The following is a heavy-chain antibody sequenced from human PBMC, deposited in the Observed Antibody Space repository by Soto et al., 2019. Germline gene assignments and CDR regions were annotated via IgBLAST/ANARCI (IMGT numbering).Heavy chain of an antibody. D-gene: IGHD1-20*01. CDR1: QFTFNIDA. V-gene: IGHV3-23*01. CDR3: ARDNWNGAYYGLDV. J-gene: IGHJ6*02. Sequence: GGSLRLSCVASQFTFNIDAMTWVRQAPGKGLEWVSSMSGSGASIYYADSVKGRFTISRDKSKKTLYLQMNSLRAEDTAVYWCARDNWNGAYYGLDVWGQGTTVTGLL. CDR2: MSGSGASI.